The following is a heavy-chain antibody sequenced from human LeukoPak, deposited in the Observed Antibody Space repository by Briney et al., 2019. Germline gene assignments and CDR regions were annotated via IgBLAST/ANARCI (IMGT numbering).Heavy chain of an antibody. CDR1: GFTFDDYA. Sequence: GGSLRLSCAASGFTFDDYAMHWVRQAPGKGLEWVTGISWNSGSIGYADSVKGRFTISRDNAKNSLYLQMNSLRAEDTALYYCAKGHCSRTSCSFDYWGQGTLVTVSS. V-gene: IGHV3-9*01. CDR3: AKGHCSRTSCSFDY. D-gene: IGHD2-2*01. CDR2: ISWNSGSI. J-gene: IGHJ4*02.